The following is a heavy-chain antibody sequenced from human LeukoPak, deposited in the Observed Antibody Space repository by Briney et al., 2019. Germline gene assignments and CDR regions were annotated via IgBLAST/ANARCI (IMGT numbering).Heavy chain of an antibody. J-gene: IGHJ4*02. D-gene: IGHD6-19*01. V-gene: IGHV1-46*01. CDR3: ARETQGSSGWEGPDY. Sequence: ASVKVSCKASGYTFTSYYMHWVRQAPGQGLEWMGIINPSGGSTSYAQKFQGRVTMTRDTSTSTVYMELSGLRSEDTAVYYCARETQGSSGWEGPDYWGQGTLVTVSS. CDR2: INPSGGST. CDR1: GYTFTSYY.